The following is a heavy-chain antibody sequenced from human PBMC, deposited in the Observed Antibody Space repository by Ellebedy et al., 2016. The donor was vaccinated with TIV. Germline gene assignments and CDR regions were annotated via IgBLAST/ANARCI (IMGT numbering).Heavy chain of an antibody. D-gene: IGHD6-19*01. J-gene: IGHJ4*02. CDR1: GGSISSGGYY. Sequence: SETLSLTXTVSGGSISSGGYYWSWIRQHPGKGLEWIGYIYYSGSTYYNPSLKSRVTISVDTSKNQFSLKLSSVTAADTAVYYCARQPIAVAGPADFDYWGQGTLVTVSS. CDR3: ARQPIAVAGPADFDY. V-gene: IGHV4-31*03. CDR2: IYYSGST.